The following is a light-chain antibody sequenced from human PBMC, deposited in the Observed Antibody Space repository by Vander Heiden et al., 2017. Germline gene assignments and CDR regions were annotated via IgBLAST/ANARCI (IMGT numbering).Light chain of an antibody. CDR3: QQRSNWPPLT. CDR2: DAS. J-gene: IGKJ4*01. Sequence: EIVLTQSPATLSLSPGESATLSCRASQSVSSYLAWYQQKPGQAPRLLIYDASNRATSIPARFSGSGSGTDFTLTISSLEPEDFAVYYCQQRSNWPPLTFGGGTKVEIK. V-gene: IGKV3-11*01. CDR1: QSVSSY.